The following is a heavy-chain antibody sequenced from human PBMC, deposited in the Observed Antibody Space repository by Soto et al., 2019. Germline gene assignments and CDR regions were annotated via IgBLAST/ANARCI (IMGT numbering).Heavy chain of an antibody. V-gene: IGHV3-15*01. J-gene: IGHJ4*02. D-gene: IGHD5-12*01. CDR3: TTDSGGYPDY. CDR1: GFTFSNAW. CDR2: IKSKTDGGTT. Sequence: PVGSLRLSCAASGFTFSNAWMSWVRQAPGKGLEWVGRIKSKTDGGTTDYAAPVKGRFTISRDDSKNTLYLQMNSLKPEATAVDYCTTDSGGYPDYWGQGTLVTVSS.